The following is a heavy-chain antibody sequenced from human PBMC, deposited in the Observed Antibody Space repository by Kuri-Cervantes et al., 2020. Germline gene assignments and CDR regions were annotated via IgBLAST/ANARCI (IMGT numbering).Heavy chain of an antibody. CDR3: ARVQGDTAIEFDY. D-gene: IGHD5-18*01. Sequence: GESLKISCAASGFTFSSYGMHWVRQAPGKGLEWVAVISYDGSNKYYADSVKGRFTISRDNAKNSLYLQMNSLRDEDTAVYYCARVQGDTAIEFDYWGQGTLVTVSS. V-gene: IGHV3-30*03. CDR2: ISYDGSNK. J-gene: IGHJ4*02. CDR1: GFTFSSYG.